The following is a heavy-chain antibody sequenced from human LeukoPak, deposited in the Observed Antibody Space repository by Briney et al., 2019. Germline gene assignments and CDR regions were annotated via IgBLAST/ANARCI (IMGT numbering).Heavy chain of an antibody. CDR1: GYTFTGYY. CDR3: ARDPGNYYGY. V-gene: IGHV1-2*02. J-gene: IGHJ4*02. Sequence: GASVKVSCKASGYTFTGYYIHWVRQAPGQGLEWMGWINPNSGGTNYAQKFQGRVTMTRDTSISTAYMELSSLTSDDTAVYYCARDPGNYYGYWGQGTLVTVSS. CDR2: INPNSGGT.